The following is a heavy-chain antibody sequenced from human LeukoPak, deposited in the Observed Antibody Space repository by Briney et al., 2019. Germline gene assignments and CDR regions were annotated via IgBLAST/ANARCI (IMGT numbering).Heavy chain of an antibody. Sequence: ASVKVSCKASGYTFTSYAMHWVRQAPGQRLEWMGWINAGNGNTKYSQKFQGRVTITRDTSASTAYMELSSLRSEDTAVYYCARGEICSSTSCYAMSEYFQHWGQGTLVTVSS. D-gene: IGHD2-2*01. CDR3: ARGEICSSTSCYAMSEYFQH. V-gene: IGHV1-3*01. CDR2: INAGNGNT. J-gene: IGHJ1*01. CDR1: GYTFTSYA.